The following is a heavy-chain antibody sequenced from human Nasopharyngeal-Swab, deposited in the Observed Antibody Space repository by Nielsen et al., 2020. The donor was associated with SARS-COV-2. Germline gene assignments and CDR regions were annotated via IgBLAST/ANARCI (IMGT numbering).Heavy chain of an antibody. D-gene: IGHD3-9*01. CDR2: IYPGDSDT. CDR1: GYSFTSYW. V-gene: IGHV5-51*01. Sequence: GESLKISCKGSGYSFTSYWIGWVRQMPGKGLEWMGIIYPGDSDTRYSPSFQGQVTISADKSISTAYQQWSSLKASDTAMYYCARPILTGYYIGWFDPWGQGTLVTVSS. CDR3: ARPILTGYYIGWFDP. J-gene: IGHJ5*02.